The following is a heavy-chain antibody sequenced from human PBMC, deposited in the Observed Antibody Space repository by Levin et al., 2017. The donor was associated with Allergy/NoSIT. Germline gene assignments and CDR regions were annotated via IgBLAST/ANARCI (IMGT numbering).Heavy chain of an antibody. CDR2: IYHSGST. D-gene: IGHD2-15*01. Sequence: SETLSLTCAVSGGSISSSNWWSWVRQPPGKGLEWIGEIYHSGSTNYNPSLKSRVTISVDKSKNQFSLKLSSVTAADTAVYYCARVVVVAANPFDYWGQGTLVTVSS. CDR1: GGSISSSNW. V-gene: IGHV4-4*02. CDR3: ARVVVVAANPFDY. J-gene: IGHJ4*02.